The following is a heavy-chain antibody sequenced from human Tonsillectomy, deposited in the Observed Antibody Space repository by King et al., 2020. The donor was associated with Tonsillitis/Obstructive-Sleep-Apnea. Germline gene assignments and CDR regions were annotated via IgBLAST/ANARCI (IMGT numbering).Heavy chain of an antibody. CDR2: ISYDGSNK. CDR1: GFTFSSYG. V-gene: IGHV3-30*18. D-gene: IGHD5-12*01. J-gene: IGHJ4*02. CDR3: AKDRGGYSGYDWTFDY. Sequence: VQLVESGGGVVQPGRSLRLSCAASGFTFSSYGMHWVRQAPGKGLEWVAVISYDGSNKYYADSVKGRFTISRDNSKNTLYLQMNSLRAEDTAVYYCAKDRGGYSGYDWTFDYWGQGTLVTVSS.